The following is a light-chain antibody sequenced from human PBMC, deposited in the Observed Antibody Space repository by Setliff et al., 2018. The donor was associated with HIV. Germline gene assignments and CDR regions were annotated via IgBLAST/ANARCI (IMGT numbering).Light chain of an antibody. CDR2: EVR. CDR3: SSYAISNTLP. CDR1: SSDVGGYSY. Sequence: QSVLAQPASVSGSPGQSITSSCTGTSSDVGGYSYVSWYQQHPGKAPKLIIYEVRNRPSGVSTRFSCSKSGNTASLTISGLQAEDEADYYCSSYAISNTLPFGTGTKVTVL. V-gene: IGLV2-14*01. J-gene: IGLJ1*01.